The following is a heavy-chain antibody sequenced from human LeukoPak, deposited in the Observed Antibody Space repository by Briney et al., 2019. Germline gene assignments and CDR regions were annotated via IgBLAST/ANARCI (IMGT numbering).Heavy chain of an antibody. CDR2: ISGSGGST. D-gene: IGHD4-17*01. Sequence: PGGSLTLSCAASGFTFSSYAMSLLRQAPGTGLEWLSAISGSGGSTYYEDSVKGRFTISRDNSKNALYLQMNRLRAEDTAVYYCAKDKYGEGYYFDYWGQGTLVTVSS. V-gene: IGHV3-23*01. J-gene: IGHJ4*02. CDR3: AKDKYGEGYYFDY. CDR1: GFTFSSYA.